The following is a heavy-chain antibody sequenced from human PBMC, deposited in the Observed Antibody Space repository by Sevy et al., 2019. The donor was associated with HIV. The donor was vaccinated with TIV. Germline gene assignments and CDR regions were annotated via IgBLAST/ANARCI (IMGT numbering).Heavy chain of an antibody. J-gene: IGHJ6*03. CDR1: GYTFTSYG. CDR2: ISAYNGNT. Sequence: ASVKVSCKASGYTFTSYGISWVRQAPGQGLEWMGWISAYNGNTNYAQKLQGRVTMTTDTSTSTAYMELRSLRSDDTAVYYCAREGIAVAGTNYYYYMDVWGKGTTVTVSS. CDR3: AREGIAVAGTNYYYYMDV. D-gene: IGHD6-19*01. V-gene: IGHV1-18*01.